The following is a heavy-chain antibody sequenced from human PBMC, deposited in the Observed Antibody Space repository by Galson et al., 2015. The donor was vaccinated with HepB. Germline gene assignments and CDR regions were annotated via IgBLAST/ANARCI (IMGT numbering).Heavy chain of an antibody. D-gene: IGHD3-10*01. J-gene: IGHJ6*02. CDR2: ISYDGGNK. Sequence: SLRLSCAASGLTFSSYGMHWVRQAPGKGLEWVAVISYDGGNKYYGDSVKGRFSISRDNSKSTHFLQMDSLRAEDTATYFCAKDRFGSGSFYNGLDAWGQGTKVTVSS. CDR3: AKDRFGSGSFYNGLDA. CDR1: GLTFSSYG. V-gene: IGHV3-30*18.